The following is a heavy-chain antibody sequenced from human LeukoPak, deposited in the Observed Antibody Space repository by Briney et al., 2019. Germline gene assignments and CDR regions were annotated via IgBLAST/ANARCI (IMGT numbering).Heavy chain of an antibody. CDR2: ISRGGNTI. J-gene: IGHJ6*03. D-gene: IGHD3-10*01. Sequence: GGSLRLSCAASGFTFSDYYMSWLRQAPGKGVEWVSYISRGGNTILYADSVKGRFTISRDNAEKSLYLQMNSLRTEDTAIYYCARPEMVRGVVYYYMDVWGKGTTVTVSS. CDR3: ARPEMVRGVVYYYMDV. CDR1: GFTFSDYY. V-gene: IGHV3-11*01.